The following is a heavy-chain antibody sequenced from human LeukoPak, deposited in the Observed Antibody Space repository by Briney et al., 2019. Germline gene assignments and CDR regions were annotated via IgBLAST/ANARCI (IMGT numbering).Heavy chain of an antibody. Sequence: QALSLTCVISGDTVSTNRAGWNWIRQSPSRGLEWLGRAYYRSKWYNDYAVSVKSRITINPDTSKNQFTLQLNSVTPEDTAIYYCARDSLTVTTSFDHWGPGTLVTVSS. CDR1: GDTVSTNRAG. CDR2: AYYRSKWYN. D-gene: IGHD4-17*01. CDR3: ARDSLTVTTSFDH. J-gene: IGHJ4*02. V-gene: IGHV6-1*01.